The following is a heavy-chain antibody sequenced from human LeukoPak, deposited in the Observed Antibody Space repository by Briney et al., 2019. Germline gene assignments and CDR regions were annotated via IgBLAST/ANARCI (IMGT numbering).Heavy chain of an antibody. CDR3: ARDALLLFGSSGYSNY. V-gene: IGHV3-33*01. D-gene: IGHD3-22*01. CDR2: IWYDGSNK. CDR1: GFTFSSYG. J-gene: IGHJ4*02. Sequence: GGSLRLSCAASGFTFSSYGMHWVRQAPGKGLEWVAVIWYDGSNKYYADSVKGRFTISRDNSKNTLYLQMNSLRAEDTAVYYCARDALLLFGSSGYSNYWGQGTLVTVSS.